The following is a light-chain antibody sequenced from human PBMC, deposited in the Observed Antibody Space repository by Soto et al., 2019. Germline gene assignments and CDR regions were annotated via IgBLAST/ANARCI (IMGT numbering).Light chain of an antibody. CDR1: SSDVGGYNY. CDR3: SSYTSSSTRG. V-gene: IGLV2-14*01. J-gene: IGLJ1*01. CDR2: EVS. Sequence: QSVLTQPASVSGSPGQSITISCTGTSSDVGGYNYVSWYQQHPGKAPKLMIYEVSNRPSGVSNRFSGSKSGNTASLTISGLQAEDEADYYCSSYTSSSTRGFGTGTKRTVL.